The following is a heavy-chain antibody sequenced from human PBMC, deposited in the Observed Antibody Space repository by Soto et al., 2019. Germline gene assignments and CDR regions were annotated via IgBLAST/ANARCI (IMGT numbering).Heavy chain of an antibody. D-gene: IGHD6-6*01. CDR3: ARMVRGPTHDSSSYLLGAFDI. CDR2: IYYSGST. CDR1: GGSISSYY. J-gene: IGHJ3*02. V-gene: IGHV4-59*08. Sequence: SETLSLTCTVSGGSISSYYWSWIRQPPGKGLEWIGYIYYSGSTNYNPSLKSRVTISVDTSKNQFSLKLSSVTAADTAVYYCARMVRGPTHDSSSYLLGAFDIWGQGTMVTVSS.